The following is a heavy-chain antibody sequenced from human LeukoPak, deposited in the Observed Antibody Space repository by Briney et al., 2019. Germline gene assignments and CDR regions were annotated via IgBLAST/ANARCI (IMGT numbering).Heavy chain of an antibody. D-gene: IGHD3-16*01. CDR2: IYDSGST. Sequence: ASETLSLTCAVYGGSFSGYYWSWIRQPPGKGLEWIGSIYDSGSTYYNPSLKSRVTISVDTSKNQFSLKLNSVTAADTAVYYCARHYGPWGQGTLVTVSS. J-gene: IGHJ5*02. V-gene: IGHV4-34*01. CDR3: ARHYGP. CDR1: GGSFSGYY.